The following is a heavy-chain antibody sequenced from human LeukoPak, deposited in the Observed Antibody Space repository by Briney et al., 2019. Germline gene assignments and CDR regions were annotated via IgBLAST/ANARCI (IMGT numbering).Heavy chain of an antibody. D-gene: IGHD6-13*01. CDR1: GGSFSGYY. Sequence: SETLSLTCAVYGGSFSGYYWSWIRQPPGKGLEWIGEINHSGSTNYNPSLKSRVTISVDTSKNQFSLKLSSVTAADTAVYYCARGGPSSWFPYFDYWGQGTLVTVSS. V-gene: IGHV4-34*01. J-gene: IGHJ4*02. CDR2: INHSGST. CDR3: ARGGPSSWFPYFDY.